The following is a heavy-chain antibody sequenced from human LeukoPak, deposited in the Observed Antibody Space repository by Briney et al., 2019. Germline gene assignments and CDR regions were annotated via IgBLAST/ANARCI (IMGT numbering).Heavy chain of an antibody. J-gene: IGHJ4*02. Sequence: GGSLRLSCAASGFTFNSYAMHWVRQAPGKGLEWVAVFSYDGSNDYYADSVKGRFTISRDNSKNTLYLQMNSLRAEDTAVYYCARECHKRSGSYYFDYWGQGTLVTVSS. CDR3: ARECHKRSGSYYFDY. CDR2: FSYDGSND. D-gene: IGHD1-26*01. V-gene: IGHV3-30*04. CDR1: GFTFNSYA.